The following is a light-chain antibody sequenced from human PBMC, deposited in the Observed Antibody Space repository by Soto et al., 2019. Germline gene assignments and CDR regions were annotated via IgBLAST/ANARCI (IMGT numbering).Light chain of an antibody. J-gene: IGLJ2*01. CDR3: QSYDSSNHVV. CDR1: SGSIASNY. V-gene: IGLV6-57*04. Sequence: NFMLTQPHSVSESPGQTVTISCTRTSGSIASNYVQWYQQRPGSAPTTVIYEDNQRPSGVPDRFSCSIDSSSNSASLTISGLKAEDEADYYCQSYDSSNHVVFGGGTKVTVL. CDR2: EDN.